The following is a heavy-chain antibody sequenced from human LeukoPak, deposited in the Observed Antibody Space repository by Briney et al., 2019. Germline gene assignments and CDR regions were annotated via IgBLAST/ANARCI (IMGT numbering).Heavy chain of an antibody. D-gene: IGHD6-19*01. J-gene: IGHJ4*02. CDR1: GGSISSSSYY. CDR2: IYYSGST. CDR3: ARHGQWLVGPGFDY. V-gene: IGHV4-39*01. Sequence: SETLSLTCTVSGGSISSSSYYWGWIRQPPGKGLEWIGSIYYSGSTYYNPSLKSRVTISVDTSKNQFSLKLSSVTAADTAVYYWARHGQWLVGPGFDYWGQGTLVTVSS.